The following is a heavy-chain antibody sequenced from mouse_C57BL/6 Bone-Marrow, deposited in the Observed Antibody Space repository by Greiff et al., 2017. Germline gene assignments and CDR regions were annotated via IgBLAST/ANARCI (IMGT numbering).Heavy chain of an antibody. V-gene: IGHV5-9-1*02. CDR3: TRVEVYYYGSSLYYYAMDY. Sequence: DVQLVESGEGLVKPGGSLKLSCAASGFTFSSYAMSWVRQTPEKRLEWVAYISSGGDYIYYADTVKGRFTISRDNARNTLYLQMSSLKSEDTAMYYCTRVEVYYYGSSLYYYAMDYWGQGTSVTVSS. J-gene: IGHJ4*01. CDR2: ISSGGDYI. CDR1: GFTFSSYA. D-gene: IGHD1-1*01.